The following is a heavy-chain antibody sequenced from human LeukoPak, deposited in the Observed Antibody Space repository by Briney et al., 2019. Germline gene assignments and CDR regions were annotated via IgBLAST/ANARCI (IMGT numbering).Heavy chain of an antibody. CDR1: GYTLTELS. V-gene: IGHV1-24*01. CDR2: FDPEDGET. CDR3: ATAGYYNDSSGYYGYYFDY. Sequence: GASVKVSCKVSGYTLTELSMHWVRQAPGKGLEWMGGFDPEDGETIYAQKFQGRVTMTEDTSTDTAYMELSSLRSEDTAVYYCATAGYYNDSSGYYGYYFDYWGQGTLVTVSS. J-gene: IGHJ4*02. D-gene: IGHD3-22*01.